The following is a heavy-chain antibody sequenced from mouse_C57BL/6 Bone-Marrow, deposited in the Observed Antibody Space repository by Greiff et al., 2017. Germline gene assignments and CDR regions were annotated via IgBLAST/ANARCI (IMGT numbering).Heavy chain of an antibody. Sequence: VQLQQPGAELVKPGASVKMSCKASGYTFTSYWITWVKQRPGQGLEWIGDIYPGSGSTNYNEKFKSKATLTVDTSSSTAYMQLSRLTSEDSAVYYCAGVGGRLYAMDYWGQGTSVTVSS. CDR1: GYTFTSYW. J-gene: IGHJ4*01. CDR3: AGVGGRLYAMDY. CDR2: IYPGSGST. D-gene: IGHD1-1*02. V-gene: IGHV1-55*01.